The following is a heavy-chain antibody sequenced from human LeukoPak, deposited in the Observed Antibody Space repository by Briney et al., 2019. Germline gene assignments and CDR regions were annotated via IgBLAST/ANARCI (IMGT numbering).Heavy chain of an antibody. CDR3: AKDRGYSSSWSDY. D-gene: IGHD6-13*01. Sequence: GGSLRLSCGASGFTFTSYAMSWIRQAPGKGLEWVSAISGGGENTYYGDSVKGRFTISRDNSKNTLYLQMNSLRAEDTAVYYCAKDRGYSSSWSDYWGQGTLVTVSS. CDR2: ISGGGENT. CDR1: GFTFTSYA. V-gene: IGHV3-23*01. J-gene: IGHJ4*02.